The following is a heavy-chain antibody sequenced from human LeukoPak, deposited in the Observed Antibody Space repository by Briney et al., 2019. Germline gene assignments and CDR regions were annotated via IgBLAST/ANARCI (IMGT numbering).Heavy chain of an antibody. CDR3: AKGTFGYSSGWYVSWFDP. Sequence: PGGSLRLSCAASGFTFSHYWMHWIRQAPGKGPVWLGNIKTDGSITTYADSVKGRFTISRDNSKNTLYLQMNSLRAEDTAVYYCAKGTFGYSSGWYVSWFDPWGQGTLVTVSS. CDR1: GFTFSHYW. CDR2: IKTDGSIT. D-gene: IGHD6-19*01. V-gene: IGHV3-74*01. J-gene: IGHJ5*02.